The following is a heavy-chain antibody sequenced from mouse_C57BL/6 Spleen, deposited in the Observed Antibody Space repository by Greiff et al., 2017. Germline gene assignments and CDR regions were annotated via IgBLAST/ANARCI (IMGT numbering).Heavy chain of an antibody. CDR2: ISSGGSYT. CDR1: GFTFSSYG. CDR3: ARMPSNWDVGYFDV. J-gene: IGHJ1*03. Sequence: EVQLVESGGDLVKPGGSLKLSCAASGFTFSSYGMSWVRQTPDKRLEWVATISSGGSYTYYPDSVKGRFTISRDNAKNTLYLQMSSLLSDDKAMYYCARMPSNWDVGYFDVWGTGTTVTVSS. V-gene: IGHV5-6*01. D-gene: IGHD4-1*01.